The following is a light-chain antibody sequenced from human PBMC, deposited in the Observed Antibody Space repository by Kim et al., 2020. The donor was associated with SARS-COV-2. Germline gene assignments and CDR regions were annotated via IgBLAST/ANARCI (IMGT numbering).Light chain of an antibody. J-gene: IGKJ3*01. CDR1: GDINNS. CDR3: QKYDSTPFT. Sequence: ASVGDGVTITCRASGDINNSFAWFQPKPGKVPQLLIYSASALQSGVPSRFSGQGFGTDFHLTIRSLQPGDVATYFWQKYDSTPFTFGPGTKVDIK. V-gene: IGKV1-27*01. CDR2: SAS.